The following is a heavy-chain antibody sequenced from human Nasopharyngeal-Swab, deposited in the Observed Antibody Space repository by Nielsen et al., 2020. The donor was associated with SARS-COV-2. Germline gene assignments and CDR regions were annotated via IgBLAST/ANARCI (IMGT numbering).Heavy chain of an antibody. J-gene: IGHJ4*02. CDR2: INHSGST. Sequence: SETLSLTCTVSGGSISSSSYYWGWIRQPPGKGLEWIGEINHSGSTNYNPSLKSRVTISVDTSKNQFSLKLSSVTAADTAVYYCARWAPRSYYFDYWGQGTLVTVSS. CDR1: GGSISSSSYY. CDR3: ARWAPRSYYFDY. V-gene: IGHV4-39*07.